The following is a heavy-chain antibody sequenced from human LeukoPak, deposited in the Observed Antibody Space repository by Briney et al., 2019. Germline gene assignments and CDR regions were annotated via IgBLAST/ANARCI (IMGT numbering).Heavy chain of an antibody. CDR1: GYTFTGYY. CDR3: ARGWVETSSWEEYFDY. Sequence: SVKLSCKASGYTFTGYYMHWVRQAPGQGLEWMGGIIPIFGTANYVQKFQGRVTITADKSTITAYMELSSLRSEDTAVYYCARGWVETSSWEEYFDYWGQGTLVTVSS. CDR2: IIPIFGTA. D-gene: IGHD6-13*01. J-gene: IGHJ4*02. V-gene: IGHV1-69*06.